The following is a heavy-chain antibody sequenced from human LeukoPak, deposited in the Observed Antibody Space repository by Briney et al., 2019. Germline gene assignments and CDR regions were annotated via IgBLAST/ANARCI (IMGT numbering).Heavy chain of an antibody. Sequence: ASVKVSFKASGYTFTSYYMHWGGRAPGQGLGGMGVINPSGGSTSYAQKFQGRVTMTRDTSTSTVYMELSSLRSEDTAVYYCARGHSSSWQHWGQGTLVTVSS. CDR2: INPSGGST. CDR3: ARGHSSSWQH. J-gene: IGHJ4*02. CDR1: GYTFTSYY. V-gene: IGHV1-46*01. D-gene: IGHD6-13*01.